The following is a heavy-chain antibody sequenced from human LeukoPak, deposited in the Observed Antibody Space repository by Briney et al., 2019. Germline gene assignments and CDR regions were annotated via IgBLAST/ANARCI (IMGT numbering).Heavy chain of an antibody. CDR2: INHSGST. CDR1: GGSFSGYY. V-gene: IGHV4-34*03. J-gene: IGHJ4*02. CDR3: FAARDSVLHYFDY. Sequence: SETLSLTCAVYGGSFSGYYWSWIRQPPGKGLEWIGEINHSGSTNYNPSLKSRVTISVDTSKNQFSLKLSSVTAADTAVYYCFAARDSVLHYFDYWGQGTLVTVSS. D-gene: IGHD3-10*01.